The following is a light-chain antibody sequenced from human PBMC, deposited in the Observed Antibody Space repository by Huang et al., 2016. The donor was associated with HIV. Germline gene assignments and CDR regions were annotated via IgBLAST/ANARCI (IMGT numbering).Light chain of an antibody. CDR2: AAS. J-gene: IGKJ5*01. CDR3: QQSYSTPRT. V-gene: IGKV1-39*01. Sequence: DIQMTQSPSSLSASVGDRVSITCRASQSISSYLNWYQQKPGKAPKLLMYAASSLQSGVPSRFSGSGSETDFTLTISSLQAEDCATYYCQQSYSTPRTFGQGTRLEIK. CDR1: QSISSY.